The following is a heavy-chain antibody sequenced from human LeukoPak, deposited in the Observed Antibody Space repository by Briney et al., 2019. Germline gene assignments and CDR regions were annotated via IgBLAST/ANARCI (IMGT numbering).Heavy chain of an antibody. Sequence: SETLSLTCAVSGYSITSSSWWGWIRQPPGKGLEWIGYIYHSGTTYYNPSLQSRVTISVDTSKNQFSLKLSSVTAADTAVYYCARADGWSSYYYYYGMDVWGQGTTVTVSS. D-gene: IGHD6-19*01. CDR2: IYHSGTT. J-gene: IGHJ6*02. CDR3: ARADGWSSYYYYYGMDV. CDR1: GYSITSSSW. V-gene: IGHV4-28*03.